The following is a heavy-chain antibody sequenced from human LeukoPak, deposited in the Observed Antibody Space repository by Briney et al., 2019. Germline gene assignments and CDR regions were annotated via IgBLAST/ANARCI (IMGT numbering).Heavy chain of an antibody. J-gene: IGHJ4*02. V-gene: IGHV4-34*01. Sequence: PSETLSLTCAVYGGSFSGYYWSWIRQPPGKGLEWIGEINHSGSTNYNPSLKSRVTISEDTSKNQFSLKLNSVTAADTAVYYCARHRIAARGSFDYWGQGTLVTVSS. CDR2: INHSGST. CDR1: GGSFSGYY. CDR3: ARHRIAARGSFDY. D-gene: IGHD6-6*01.